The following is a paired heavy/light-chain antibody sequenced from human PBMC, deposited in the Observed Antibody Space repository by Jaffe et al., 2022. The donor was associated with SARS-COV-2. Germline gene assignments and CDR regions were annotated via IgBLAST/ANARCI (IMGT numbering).Light chain of an antibody. CDR1: MLENRY. CDR3: QACDTTTGV. Sequence: SSELTQPPSVSVSPGQTASISCSGDMLENRYACWYQHKAGQSPVLVIYQYDKRPSGIPERFSGSKSGTTATLTISGTQAMDEADYYCQACDTTTGVFGSGTKVTVL. J-gene: IGLJ1*01. V-gene: IGLV3-1*01. CDR2: QYD.
Heavy chain of an antibody. Sequence: QPHLVESGGGVVQPGTSLRLSCAASGFTFNNYAMHWVRQAPGKGLEWVALISYEGSKKFYGDSVKGRFTVSRDSFKSTVYLQMNSLKTEDTAVYFCAKAGGIFMINTVTTGLDVWGRGTTVTVSS. J-gene: IGHJ6*02. CDR2: ISYEGSKK. CDR3: AKAGGIFMINTVTTGLDV. CDR1: GFTFNNYA. D-gene: IGHD3-16*01. V-gene: IGHV3-30*18.